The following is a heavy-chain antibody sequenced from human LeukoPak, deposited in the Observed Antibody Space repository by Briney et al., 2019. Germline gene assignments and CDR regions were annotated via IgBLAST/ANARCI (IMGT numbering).Heavy chain of an antibody. CDR3: ASLRYSGSAD. CDR2: IYYSGTT. D-gene: IGHD3-10*01. J-gene: IGHJ4*02. CDR1: GGSINTVTYY. Sequence: ASESLSLTCTVSGGSINTVTYYWGWIRQPPGKGLEWIGSIYYSGTTHNNASREGRVTISVDTSKNQCSLRLTSVTAADTAVYYCASLRYSGSADWGQGTLVTVSS. V-gene: IGHV4-39*01.